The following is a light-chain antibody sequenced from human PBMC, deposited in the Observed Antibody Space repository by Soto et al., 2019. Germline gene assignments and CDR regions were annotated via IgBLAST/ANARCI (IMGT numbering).Light chain of an antibody. CDR1: QSISSY. Sequence: DIQMTQSPSSLSASVGDRVTITCRASQSISSYLNWYQQKPGKAPKLLIYAASSLQSGVPSRFSGSGSGTDFTLTISSLQPEDFAVYYCHQYNNWPPWTFGQGTKVDIK. CDR2: AAS. J-gene: IGKJ1*01. V-gene: IGKV1-39*01. CDR3: HQYNNWPPWT.